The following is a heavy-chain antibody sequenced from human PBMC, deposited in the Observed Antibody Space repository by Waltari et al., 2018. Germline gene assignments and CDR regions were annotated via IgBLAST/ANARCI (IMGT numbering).Heavy chain of an antibody. CDR3: ASGGWSGQLWDVDY. CDR2: ISSSSSYI. CDR1: GFTFSSYS. D-gene: IGHD3-10*01. Sequence: EVQLVESGGGLVKPGGSLRLSCAASGFTFSSYSMNWVRQAPGKGLEWVVSISSSSSYIYYADSVKGRFTISRDNAKNSLYLQMNSRRAEDTAVYYCASGGWSGQLWDVDYWGQGTLVTVSS. J-gene: IGHJ4*02. V-gene: IGHV3-21*01.